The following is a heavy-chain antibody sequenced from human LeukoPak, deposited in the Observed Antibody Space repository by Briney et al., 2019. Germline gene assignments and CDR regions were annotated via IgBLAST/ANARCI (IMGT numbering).Heavy chain of an antibody. Sequence: SETLSLTCTVSGGSISGYYWSWIRQPAGKGLEWIGRIYTSGSTNYNPPLKSRVTISVDTSKNQSSLKLSSVTAADTAGDYCARDPSGCYYIDYWGQGTLVTVSS. CDR3: ARDPSGCYYIDY. CDR1: GGSISGYY. CDR2: IYTSGST. V-gene: IGHV4-4*07. J-gene: IGHJ4*02. D-gene: IGHD6-19*01.